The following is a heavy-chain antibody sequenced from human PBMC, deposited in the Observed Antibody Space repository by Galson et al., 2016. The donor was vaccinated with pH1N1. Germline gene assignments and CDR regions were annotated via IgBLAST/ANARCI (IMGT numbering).Heavy chain of an antibody. J-gene: IGHJ6*02. CDR2: IYPRGGA. Sequence: TLSLTCTVSGASISNGGNYWSWIRQHPGKGLEWIGYIYPRGGAYYNPSLNGRAAISLDTSKNEISLNLNSVTAADTAIYFCARTDYGDYYDYGLGIWGQGTTVIVSS. CDR3: ARTDYGDYYDYGLGI. CDR1: GASISNGGNY. V-gene: IGHV4-31*03. D-gene: IGHD4-17*01.